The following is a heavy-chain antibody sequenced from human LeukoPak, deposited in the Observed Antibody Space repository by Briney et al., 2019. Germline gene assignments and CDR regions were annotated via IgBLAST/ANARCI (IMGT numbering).Heavy chain of an antibody. CDR2: INPSGGST. CDR1: GYTFTSYY. V-gene: IGHV1-46*01. D-gene: IGHD4-17*01. Sequence: ASVKVSCKASGYTFTSYYMHWVRQAPGQGLEWMGIINPSGGSTSHAQKFQGRVTMTRDTSTSTVYMELSSLRSEDTAVYYCARNHDYGDLRGAFDIWGQGTMVTVSS. J-gene: IGHJ3*02. CDR3: ARNHDYGDLRGAFDI.